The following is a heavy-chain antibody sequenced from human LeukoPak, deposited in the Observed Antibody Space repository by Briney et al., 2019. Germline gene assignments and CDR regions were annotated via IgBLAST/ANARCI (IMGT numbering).Heavy chain of an antibody. Sequence: PGGSLRLSCAASGFTFSTFAMIWVRQPPGKGLEWVSSIFPSGGEIHYADSVRGRFTISRDNSKSTLSLQMNSLRAEDTAVYFCARDSRIAVADGFDIWGQGAMVTVSS. J-gene: IGHJ3*02. CDR3: ARDSRIAVADGFDI. V-gene: IGHV3-23*01. D-gene: IGHD6-19*01. CDR2: IFPSGGEI. CDR1: GFTFSTFA.